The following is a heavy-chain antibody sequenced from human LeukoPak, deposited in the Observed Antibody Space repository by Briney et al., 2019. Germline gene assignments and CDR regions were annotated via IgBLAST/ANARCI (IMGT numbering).Heavy chain of an antibody. J-gene: IGHJ6*02. CDR2: IYYSGST. D-gene: IGHD3-22*01. CDR1: GGSFSGYY. V-gene: IGHV4-30-4*01. Sequence: SETLSLTCAVYGGSFSGYYWSWIRQPPGKGLEWIGYIYYSGSTYYNPSLKSRVTISVDTSRNQFSLKLSSVTAADTAVYYCARDSGYYDSSGYWAPVGSMDVWGQGTTVTVSS. CDR3: ARDSGYYDSSGYWAPVGSMDV.